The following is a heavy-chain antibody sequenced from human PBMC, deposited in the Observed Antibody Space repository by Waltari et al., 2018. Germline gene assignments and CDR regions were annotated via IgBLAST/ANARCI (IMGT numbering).Heavy chain of an antibody. CDR3: ARDNEEDGYFDY. CDR1: GGSISSHY. J-gene: IGHJ4*02. CDR2: IYYSGST. Sequence: QVQLQESGPGLVKPSETLSLTCTVSGGSISSHYWSWIRQPPGKGLEWIGYIYYSGSTNYNPSLKSRVTISVDTSKNQFSLKLSSVTAADTAGYYCARDNEEDGYFDYWGQGTLVTVSS. D-gene: IGHD2-15*01. V-gene: IGHV4-59*11.